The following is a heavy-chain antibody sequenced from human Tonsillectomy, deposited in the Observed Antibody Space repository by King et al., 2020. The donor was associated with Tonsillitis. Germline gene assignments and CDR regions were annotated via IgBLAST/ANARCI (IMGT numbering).Heavy chain of an antibody. J-gene: IGHJ3*02. Sequence: VQLVESGAEVKKPGDSLKISCKGSGYNFNSYLRGWVRQMPGKGLEWMGIIYPDDSDTRYSPSFEGQVTISVDRSISTAYLQWSSLKASDTAIYYCAKSADKPMVADDALDIWGQGTMVTVSS. CDR3: AKSADKPMVADDALDI. D-gene: IGHD2-15*01. V-gene: IGHV5-51*01. CDR1: GYNFNSYL. CDR2: IYPDDSDT.